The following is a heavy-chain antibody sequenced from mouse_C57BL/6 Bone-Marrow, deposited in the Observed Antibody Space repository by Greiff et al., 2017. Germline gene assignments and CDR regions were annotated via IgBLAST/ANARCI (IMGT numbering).Heavy chain of an antibody. CDR2: INSDGGST. V-gene: IGHV5-2*01. CDR1: EYEFPSHD. D-gene: IGHD2-12*01. J-gene: IGHJ4*01. CDR3: ARLGGRRYAMDY. Sequence: DVMLVESGGGLVQPGESLKLSCESNEYEFPSHDMSWVRKTPEKRLELVAAINSDGGSTYYPDTMERRFIISRDNTKKTLYLQMSSLRSEYTALYYCARLGGRRYAMDYWGQGTSVTVSS.